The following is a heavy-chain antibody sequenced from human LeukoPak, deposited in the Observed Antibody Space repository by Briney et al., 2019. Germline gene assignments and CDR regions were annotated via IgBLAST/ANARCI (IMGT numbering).Heavy chain of an antibody. Sequence: GGSLRLSCAASGFTFSSYSMNWVRQAPGKGLEWVSLIYPGGETYYGDSVKGRFTISRDNLRNTMYLQVNSLRAEDTAVYYCAREVGSGSYLAHVFDIWGQGTMVTVSS. D-gene: IGHD1-26*01. J-gene: IGHJ3*02. V-gene: IGHV3-53*01. CDR2: IYPGGET. CDR3: AREVGSGSYLAHVFDI. CDR1: GFTFSSYS.